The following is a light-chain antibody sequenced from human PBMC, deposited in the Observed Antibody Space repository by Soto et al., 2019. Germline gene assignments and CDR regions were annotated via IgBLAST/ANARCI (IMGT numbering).Light chain of an antibody. CDR1: SSDVGSHNF. CDR3: YSYIGTIS. CDR2: EVS. Sequence: QSALTQPASVSGSPGQSITISCTGTSSDVGSHNFVSWYQQHPGKAPELMIYEVSKRPSGVSNRFSDSKSGNTASLTISGVQAEDEDDYYCYSYIGTISFGGGTKVTVL. V-gene: IGLV2-23*02. J-gene: IGLJ2*01.